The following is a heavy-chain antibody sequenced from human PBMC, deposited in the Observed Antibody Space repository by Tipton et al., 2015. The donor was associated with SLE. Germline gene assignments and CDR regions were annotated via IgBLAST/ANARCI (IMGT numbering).Heavy chain of an antibody. V-gene: IGHV3-21*03. CDR1: GFTFSSYS. D-gene: IGHD3-10*01. CDR2: ISSSSSFI. J-gene: IGHJ3*01. Sequence: SLRLSCAASGFTFSSYSMSWVRQAPGKGLGWVSSISSSSSFIYYADSVKGRFTISRDDAKNSLYLQMNSLRAEDTAVYYCAGTPSMVEGTVLGWGQGTMVTVSS. CDR3: AGTPSMVEGTVLG.